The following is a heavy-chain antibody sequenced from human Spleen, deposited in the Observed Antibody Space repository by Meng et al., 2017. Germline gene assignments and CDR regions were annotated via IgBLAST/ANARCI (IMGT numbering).Heavy chain of an antibody. D-gene: IGHD3-10*01. CDR2: IYYSGST. J-gene: IGHJ4*02. CDR3: ARDPTYYYGSGSYSFDY. V-gene: IGHV4-39*07. CDR1: GGPISSSSYY. Sequence: SETLSLTCTASGGPISSSSYYWGWIRQPPGKGLEWIGSIYYSGSTYYNPSLKSRVTISVDTSKNQFSMKLSSVTAADTAVYYCARDPTYYYGSGSYSFDYWGQGTLVTVSS.